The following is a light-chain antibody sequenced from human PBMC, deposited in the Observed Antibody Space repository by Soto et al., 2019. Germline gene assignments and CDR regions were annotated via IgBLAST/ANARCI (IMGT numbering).Light chain of an antibody. CDR2: EDT. J-gene: IGLJ3*02. Sequence: LTQPPSVSGSPGQSITISCTGTSSDVGSYNLVSWYQQHPGKAPKLMIYEDTKRPSGVSNRFSGSKSGNTASLTISGLQAEDEADYYCCSYAGSNSWVFGGGTKLTVL. CDR1: SSDVGSYNL. CDR3: CSYAGSNSWV. V-gene: IGLV2-23*01.